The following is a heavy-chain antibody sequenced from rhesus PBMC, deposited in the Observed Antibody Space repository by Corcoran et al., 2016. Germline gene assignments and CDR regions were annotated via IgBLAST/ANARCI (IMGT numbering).Heavy chain of an antibody. CDR3: ARSWVGATADVSY. J-gene: IGHJ4*01. D-gene: IGHD1-44*02. Sequence: QVQLQESGPGLVKPSEPLSLTCAVSGGSISGYYWNWLRQPPGKGLEWIGYIGCTTGGTSYHPSLNSRVSIATDTSKNQCSLKLSAVTAADTAVYYCARSWVGATADVSYWGQGVLVTVSS. CDR2: IGCTTGGT. V-gene: IGHV4-165*02. CDR1: GGSISGYY.